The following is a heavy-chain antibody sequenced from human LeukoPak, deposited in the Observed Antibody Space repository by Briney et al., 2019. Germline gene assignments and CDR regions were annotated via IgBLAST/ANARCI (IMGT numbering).Heavy chain of an antibody. Sequence: PGGSLRLSCAASGFTFSSYEMNWVRQAPGKGLEWVSYISSSGSTIYYADSVKGRFTISRDNAKNSLYLQMNSLRAEDTAVYYCARDGAGDYVLDYWGQGTLVTVSS. V-gene: IGHV3-48*03. J-gene: IGHJ4*02. CDR2: ISSSGSTI. CDR1: GFTFSSYE. D-gene: IGHD4-17*01. CDR3: ARDGAGDYVLDY.